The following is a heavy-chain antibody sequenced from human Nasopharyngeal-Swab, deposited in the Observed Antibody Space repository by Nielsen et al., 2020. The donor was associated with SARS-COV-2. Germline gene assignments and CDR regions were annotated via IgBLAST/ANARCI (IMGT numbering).Heavy chain of an antibody. J-gene: IGHJ3*02. CDR2: IIPIFGTA. D-gene: IGHD3-3*01. V-gene: IGHV1-69*13. CDR1: GGTFSSYA. CDR3: TRGITILHAFDI. Sequence: SVKVSCKASGGTFSSYAISWVRQAPEQGLEWMGGIIPIFGTANYAQKFQGRVTITADESTSTAYMELSSLRSEDTAVYYCTRGITILHAFDIWGQGTMVTVSS.